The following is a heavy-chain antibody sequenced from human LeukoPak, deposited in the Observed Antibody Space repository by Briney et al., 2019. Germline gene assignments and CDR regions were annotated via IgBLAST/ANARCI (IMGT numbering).Heavy chain of an antibody. J-gene: IGHJ6*02. CDR1: GSTFSSYA. CDR2: IIPILGIA. CDR3: ARAGSPGGMDV. Sequence: ASVKVSCKASGSTFSSYAISWVRQAPGQGLEWMGRIIPILGIANYAQKFQGRVTITADKSTSTAYMELSSLRSEDTAVYYCARAGSPGGMDVWGQGTTVTVSS. V-gene: IGHV1-69*04. D-gene: IGHD3-10*01.